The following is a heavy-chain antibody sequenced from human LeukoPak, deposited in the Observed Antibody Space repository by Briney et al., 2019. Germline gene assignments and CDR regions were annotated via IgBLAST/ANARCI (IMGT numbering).Heavy chain of an antibody. CDR1: GLTFSSYA. J-gene: IGHJ4*02. V-gene: IGHV3-30-3*01. D-gene: IGHD4-17*01. CDR3: TRAPYHGDYVSWA. CDR2: ISYDGSNK. Sequence: GGSLRLSCAASGLTFSSYAMHWVRQAPGKGLEWVAVISYDGSNKYYADSVKGRFTISRDNSKNTLYLQMNSLRAEDTAVYYCTRAPYHGDYVSWAWGQGTLVTVSS.